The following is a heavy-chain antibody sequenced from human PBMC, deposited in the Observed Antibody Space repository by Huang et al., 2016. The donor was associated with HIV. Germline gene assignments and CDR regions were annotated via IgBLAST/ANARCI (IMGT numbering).Heavy chain of an antibody. D-gene: IGHD6-19*01. Sequence: QVQLVQSGAEVKKPGASVRISCKASGYTFTSNHLNWVRQAAGQGLEWMGKINPSGGSTDDAQKFQDRITMTRDRSTSTVYLELRRLTSDDTAIYYCARVGSGWSLLGDALDFWGRGTMVTVSS. CDR3: ARVGSGWSLLGDALDF. J-gene: IGHJ3*01. CDR1: GYTFTSNH. V-gene: IGHV1-46*01. CDR2: INPSGGST.